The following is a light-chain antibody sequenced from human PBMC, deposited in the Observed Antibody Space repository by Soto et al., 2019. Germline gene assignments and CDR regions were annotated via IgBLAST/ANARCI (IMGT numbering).Light chain of an antibody. Sequence: DIVMTQSPATLSVSPGGRATLSCRASQSVSSNLAWYEQKPGQAPRLLIYRASTRATGIPARFSGSGSGTDFILTISRLGPEDFAVYYCQHYGDSTWTFGQGTKVDIK. V-gene: IGKV3-15*01. CDR3: QHYGDSTWT. CDR1: QSVSSN. J-gene: IGKJ1*01. CDR2: RAS.